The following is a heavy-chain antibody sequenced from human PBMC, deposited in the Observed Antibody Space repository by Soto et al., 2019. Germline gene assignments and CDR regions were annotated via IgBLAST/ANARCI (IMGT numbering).Heavy chain of an antibody. CDR3: AREPRDVGVVAATKHLYYYYMDV. CDR2: INPSGGST. CDR1: GYTFTSYY. D-gene: IGHD2-15*01. J-gene: IGHJ6*03. Sequence: ASVKVSCKASGYTFTSYYMHWVRQAPGQGLEWMGIINPSGGSTSYAQKFQGRVTMTRDTSTSTVYMELSSLRSEDTAVYYCAREPRDVGVVAATKHLYYYYMDVPGKGTTVTVSS. V-gene: IGHV1-46*03.